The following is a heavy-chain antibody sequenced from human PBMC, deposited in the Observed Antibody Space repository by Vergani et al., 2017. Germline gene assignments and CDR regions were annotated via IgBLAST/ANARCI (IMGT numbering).Heavy chain of an antibody. CDR2: IYHSGST. V-gene: IGHV4-39*07. Sequence: QLQLQESGPGLVKPSETLSLTCTVSGGSISSSSYYWGWIRQPPGKGLEWIRSIYHSGSTYYNPSLKSRVTISVDTSKNQFSLKLSSVTAADTAVYYCARLRGYCSSTSCSYFDYWGQGTLVTVSS. CDR1: GGSISSSSYY. CDR3: ARLRGYCSSTSCSYFDY. D-gene: IGHD2-2*01. J-gene: IGHJ4*02.